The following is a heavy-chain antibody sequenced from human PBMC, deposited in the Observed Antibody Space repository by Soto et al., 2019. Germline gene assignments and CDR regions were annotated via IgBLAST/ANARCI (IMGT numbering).Heavy chain of an antibody. J-gene: IGHJ6*02. CDR2: IIPIFGTA. Sequence: GASVKVSCKASGGTFSSYAISWVRQAPGQGLEWMGGIIPIFGTANYAQKFQGRVTITADESTSTAYMELSSLRSEDTAVYYCARVRGQLVSYYYGMDVWGQGTTVTVSS. D-gene: IGHD6-6*01. V-gene: IGHV1-69*13. CDR3: ARVRGQLVSYYYGMDV. CDR1: GGTFSSYA.